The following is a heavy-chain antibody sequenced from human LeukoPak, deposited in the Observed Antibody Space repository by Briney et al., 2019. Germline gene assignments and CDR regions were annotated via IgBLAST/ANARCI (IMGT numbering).Heavy chain of an antibody. V-gene: IGHV3-23*01. D-gene: IGHD6-13*01. Sequence: GGALRLSCAASGFTFSSYAMSWVRQAPGKGLECVSGISGSGGSTYYADSVKGRFTINRDNSKNTLYLQMNSLRAEDTAVYYCAILYSSSWYVGYWGQGTLVTVSS. CDR3: AILYSSSWYVGY. J-gene: IGHJ4*02. CDR1: GFTFSSYA. CDR2: ISGSGGST.